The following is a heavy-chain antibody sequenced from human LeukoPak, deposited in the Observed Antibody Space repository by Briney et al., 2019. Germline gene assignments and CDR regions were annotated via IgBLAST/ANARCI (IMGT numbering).Heavy chain of an antibody. CDR3: ARERGLSTYYYGSGSYPSFDY. CDR2: IRFDGSDK. CDR1: GFTFSSYG. J-gene: IGHJ4*02. Sequence: GGSLRLSCTASGFTFSSYGMHWVRQVPGKGLEWVTFIRFDGSDKYYADSVKGRFTISRDNSKNTLFLQMNSLRAEDTAVYYCARERGLSTYYYGSGSYPSFDYWGQGTLVTVSS. D-gene: IGHD3-10*01. V-gene: IGHV3-30*02.